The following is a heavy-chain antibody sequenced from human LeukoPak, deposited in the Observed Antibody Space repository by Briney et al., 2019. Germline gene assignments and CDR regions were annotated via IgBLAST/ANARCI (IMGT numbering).Heavy chain of an antibody. V-gene: IGHV4-39*07. CDR1: GASISSSSYY. CDR3: ASVCRSTSCYRVDY. CDR2: IYYSGST. Sequence: SETLSLTCTVSGASISSSSYYWGWLRQPPGKGLEWIGCIYYSGSTYYNPSLKSRVTISVDTSKNQFSLKLSSVTAADTAVYYCASVCRSTSCYRVDYWGQGTLVTVSS. J-gene: IGHJ4*02. D-gene: IGHD2-2*01.